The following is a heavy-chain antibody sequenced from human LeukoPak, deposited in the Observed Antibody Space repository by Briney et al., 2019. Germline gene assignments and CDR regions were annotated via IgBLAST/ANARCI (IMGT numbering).Heavy chain of an antibody. V-gene: IGHV1-2*02. Sequence: ASVKVSCKCSGYSFTGNYMHWVRQAPGQGLGWMGCINPNSGGTDYAQKFQGRVTITRHTSIRTAYMDLSRLTSDDTAVYYCAGLSGCEPYYFDYWGQGTLVAVSS. J-gene: IGHJ4*02. CDR3: AGLSGCEPYYFDY. D-gene: IGHD5-12*01. CDR1: GYSFTGNY. CDR2: INPNSGGT.